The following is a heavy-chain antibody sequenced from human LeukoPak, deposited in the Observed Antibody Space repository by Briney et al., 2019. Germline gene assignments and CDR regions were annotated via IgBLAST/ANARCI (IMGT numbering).Heavy chain of an antibody. CDR2: INPNSGGT. Sequence: GASVKVSCKASGYTFTGYYMHWVRQAPGQGLEWMGWINPNSGGTNYAQKFQGRVTMTRDTSISTAYMELSRLRSDDTAVYYCARGELRKEYSSSSVEYWGQGTLVTVSS. V-gene: IGHV1-2*02. D-gene: IGHD6-6*01. CDR1: GYTFTGYY. CDR3: ARGELRKEYSSSSVEY. J-gene: IGHJ4*02.